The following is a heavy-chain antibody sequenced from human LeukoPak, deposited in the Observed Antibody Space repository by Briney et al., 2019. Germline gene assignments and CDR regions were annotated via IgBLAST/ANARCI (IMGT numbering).Heavy chain of an antibody. V-gene: IGHV1-69*04. J-gene: IGHJ4*02. D-gene: IGHD4-23*01. CDR2: IIPILGIA. Sequence: ASVKVSCKASGYTFTSYAMHWVRQAPGQRLEWMGRIIPILGIANYAQKFQGRVTITADKSTSTAYMELSSLRSEDTAVYYCACPPGPTEVTFSSWGQGTLVTVSS. CDR1: GYTFTSYA. CDR3: ACPPGPTEVTFSS.